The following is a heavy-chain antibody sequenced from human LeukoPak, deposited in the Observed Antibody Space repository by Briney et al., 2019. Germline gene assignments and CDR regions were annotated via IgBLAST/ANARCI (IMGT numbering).Heavy chain of an antibody. J-gene: IGHJ6*03. CDR2: ISSSSSYI. CDR3: ARDGYCTNGVCYYYYYYYYMDV. Sequence: GGSLRFSCAASGFTFSSYSMNWVRQAPGKGLEWVSSISSSSSYIYYADSVKGRFTISRDNAKNSLYLQMNSLRAEDTAVYYCARDGYCTNGVCYYYYYYYYMDVWGKGTTVTVSS. V-gene: IGHV3-21*01. D-gene: IGHD2-8*01. CDR1: GFTFSSYS.